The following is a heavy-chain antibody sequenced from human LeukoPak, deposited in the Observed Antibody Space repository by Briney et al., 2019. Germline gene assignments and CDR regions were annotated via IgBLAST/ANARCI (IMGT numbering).Heavy chain of an antibody. Sequence: SETLSLTCIVSGDSISSHFWSWIRQPPGKGLEWIGYIHYSGSTNYNPSLKSRVTISVDTSKNQFSLKLSSVTAADTAVYYCARERRVVPAATRLNYYYYMDVWGKGTTVTVSS. CDR3: ARERRVVPAATRLNYYYYMDV. D-gene: IGHD2-2*01. J-gene: IGHJ6*03. CDR2: IHYSGST. V-gene: IGHV4-59*11. CDR1: GDSISSHF.